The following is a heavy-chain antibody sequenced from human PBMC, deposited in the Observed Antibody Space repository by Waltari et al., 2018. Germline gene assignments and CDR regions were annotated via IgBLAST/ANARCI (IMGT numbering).Heavy chain of an antibody. CDR2: INSDGSSK. CDR3: AREAWELLGDAFDI. D-gene: IGHD1-26*01. V-gene: IGHV3-74*01. Sequence: EVQLVESGGGLVQPGGSLRLSCAASGFTFSSYWMHWVRQAPGKGLVWVARINSDGSSKSYADSVKGRCTSSRDNAKNTLYLQMNRLRAEDTAVYYCAREAWELLGDAFDIWGQGTMVTVSS. J-gene: IGHJ3*02. CDR1: GFTFSSYW.